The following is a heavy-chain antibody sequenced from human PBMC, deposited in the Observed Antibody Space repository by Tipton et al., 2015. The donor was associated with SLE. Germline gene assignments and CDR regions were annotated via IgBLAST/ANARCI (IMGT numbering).Heavy chain of an antibody. Sequence: TLSLTCTVSGASISSPNYHWTWIRQHPGQGLGWIGYIYDSGNTYYNPSLESRVTISVDRSENQFSLKVYSVTAADTAVYYCARVQSGDYGDYFDQWGQGTLVTVSS. CDR1: GASISSPNYH. D-gene: IGHD4-17*01. V-gene: IGHV4-31*03. J-gene: IGHJ4*02. CDR2: IYDSGNT. CDR3: ARVQSGDYGDYFDQ.